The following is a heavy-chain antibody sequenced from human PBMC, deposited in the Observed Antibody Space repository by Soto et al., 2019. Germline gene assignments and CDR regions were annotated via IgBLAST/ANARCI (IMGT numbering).Heavy chain of an antibody. Sequence: QVQLVQSGAEVKKPGSSVKVSCKASGGTFSSYAISWVRQAPGQGLEWMGGIIPIFGTANYAQKFQGRVTNTADESTSTAYMQLSSLRSDDTAVYYCARGPYRSGGSCFFDYWGQGTLVTVSS. CDR2: IIPIFGTA. CDR3: ARGPYRSGGSCFFDY. D-gene: IGHD2-15*01. CDR1: GGTFSSYA. V-gene: IGHV1-69*01. J-gene: IGHJ4*02.